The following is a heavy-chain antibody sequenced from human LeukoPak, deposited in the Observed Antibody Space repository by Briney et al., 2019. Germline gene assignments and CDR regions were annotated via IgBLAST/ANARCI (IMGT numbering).Heavy chain of an antibody. CDR3: AIAAAGTPHNYYYYMDV. CDR2: INPNSGGT. J-gene: IGHJ6*03. CDR1: GYTFTGYY. V-gene: IGHV1-2*02. Sequence: ASVKVSCKASGYTFTGYYMHWVRQAPGQGLEWMGWINPNSGGTNYAQKFQGRVTMTRDTSISTAYMELSRLRSDDTAVYYCAIAAAGTPHNYYYYMDVWGKGTTVTVSS. D-gene: IGHD6-13*01.